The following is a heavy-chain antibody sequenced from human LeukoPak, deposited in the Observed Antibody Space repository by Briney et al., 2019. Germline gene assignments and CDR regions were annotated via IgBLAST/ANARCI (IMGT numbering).Heavy chain of an antibody. CDR1: GYTFTNYY. CDR3: ARERREFFDY. V-gene: IGHV1-2*02. D-gene: IGHD3-10*01. J-gene: IGHJ4*02. Sequence: GASVKLSCTASGYTFTNYYVNWGRQAPGQGLEWMGWINPNSGGTKYAQNFQGRVTMTRDTSISTAYMELSRLRSDDTAVYYCARERREFFDYWGQGTLVTVST. CDR2: INPNSGGT.